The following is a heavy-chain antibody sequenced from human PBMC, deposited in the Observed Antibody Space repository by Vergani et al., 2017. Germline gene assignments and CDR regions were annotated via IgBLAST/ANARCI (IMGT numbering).Heavy chain of an antibody. Sequence: VQLVESGGGVVQPGRSLRLSCAASGFTFSSYAMHWVRQAPGKGLEWVAIISYDGSNKYYSDSVKGRFTISRDNSKNTLYLQMNSLRAEDTAVYYCERDRVPSVWVAAVCWFDPWGQGTLVTVSS. D-gene: IGHD2-15*01. CDR2: ISYDGSNK. V-gene: IGHV3-30-3*01. J-gene: IGHJ5*02. CDR1: GFTFSSYA. CDR3: ERDRVPSVWVAAVCWFDP.